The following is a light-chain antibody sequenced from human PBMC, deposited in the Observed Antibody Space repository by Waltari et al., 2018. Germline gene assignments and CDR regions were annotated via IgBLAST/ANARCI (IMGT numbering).Light chain of an antibody. Sequence: QSVLTQPPSVSAAPGQKVTIPCSGSSANIGKNYVSWYQHRPGTAPKLVIYDHNTRPSGIPDRFSGSKSGTSATLGITGLQTGDEADYYCGTWDSSLSAGVFGGGTKLTVL. V-gene: IGLV1-51*01. J-gene: IGLJ2*01. CDR3: GTWDSSLSAGV. CDR1: SANIGKNY. CDR2: DHN.